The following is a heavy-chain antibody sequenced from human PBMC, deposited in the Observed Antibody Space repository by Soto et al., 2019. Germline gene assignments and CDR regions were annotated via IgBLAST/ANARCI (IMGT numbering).Heavy chain of an antibody. Sequence: QSGGSLRLSCTASGFTFVDYAVGWVRQAPGKGLEWVGFIRSKAYGGTTEDAASVRGRFTISRDDSKNIAYLQMNSLKTEDTAVYHCTRPAHGNYDGPAYWGQGTLVTVSS. J-gene: IGHJ4*02. V-gene: IGHV3-49*04. CDR1: GFTFVDYA. CDR3: TRPAHGNYDGPAY. D-gene: IGHD1-7*01. CDR2: IRSKAYGGTT.